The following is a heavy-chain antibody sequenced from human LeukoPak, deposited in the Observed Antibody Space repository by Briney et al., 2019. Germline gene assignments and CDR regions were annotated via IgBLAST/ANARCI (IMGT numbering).Heavy chain of an antibody. V-gene: IGHV4-39*01. CDR2: IYYSGST. J-gene: IGHJ4*02. CDR3: ARGRRVRGVIFDY. Sequence: PSETLSLTCTVSGGSISSYYWGWIRQPPGKGLEWIGSIYYSGSTYYNPSLKSRVTISVDTSKNQFSLKLSSVTAADTAVYYCARGRRVRGVIFDYWGQGTLVTVSS. D-gene: IGHD3-10*01. CDR1: GGSISSYY.